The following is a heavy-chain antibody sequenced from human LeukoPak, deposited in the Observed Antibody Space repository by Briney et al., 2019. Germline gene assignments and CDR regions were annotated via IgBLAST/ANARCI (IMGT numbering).Heavy chain of an antibody. Sequence: GGSLRLSCAASGFTVSGNHMSWARQAPGKGLNWVSIIYSGGTTYYADSVKGRFTISRDNSKNTLYLQMNSLRAEDTAVYYCARDADYGGSPDAFDIWGRGTIVTVSS. D-gene: IGHD4-23*01. J-gene: IGHJ3*02. CDR2: IYSGGTT. CDR1: GFTVSGNH. V-gene: IGHV3-53*01. CDR3: ARDADYGGSPDAFDI.